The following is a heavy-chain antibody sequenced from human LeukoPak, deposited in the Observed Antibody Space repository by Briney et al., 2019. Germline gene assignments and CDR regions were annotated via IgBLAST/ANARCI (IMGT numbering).Heavy chain of an antibody. CDR1: GGSISSYY. Sequence: SETLSLTCTVSGGSISSYYWSWIRQPPGKGLEWIGYIYYSGSTNYNPSLKSRVTISVDTSKNQFSLKLSSVTAADTAVYYCARGPFLRSSIDYFDYWGQGTLVSVSS. CDR3: ARGPFLRSSIDYFDY. J-gene: IGHJ4*02. D-gene: IGHD2/OR15-2a*01. V-gene: IGHV4-59*01. CDR2: IYYSGST.